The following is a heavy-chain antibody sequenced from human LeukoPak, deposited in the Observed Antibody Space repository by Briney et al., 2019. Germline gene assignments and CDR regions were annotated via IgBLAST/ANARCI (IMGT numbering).Heavy chain of an antibody. CDR1: GGSISSGSYY. Sequence: KPSETLSLTCTVSGGSISSGSYYWSWIRQPAGRGLEWIGRIYTSGSTNYNPSLKSRVTISVDTSKNQFSLKLSSVTAADTAVYYCARDLIVGASPLDPWGQGTLVTVSS. CDR3: ARDLIVGASPLDP. V-gene: IGHV4-61*02. D-gene: IGHD1-26*01. CDR2: IYTSGST. J-gene: IGHJ5*02.